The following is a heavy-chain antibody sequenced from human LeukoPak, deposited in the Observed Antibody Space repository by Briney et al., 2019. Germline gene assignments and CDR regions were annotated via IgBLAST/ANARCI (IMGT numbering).Heavy chain of an antibody. CDR1: GGSISSSTYY. J-gene: IGHJ6*03. CDR2: IFYSGRT. CDR3: ARVQGIQDYYMDV. V-gene: IGHV4-39*07. D-gene: IGHD5-18*01. Sequence: SETLSLTCTVSGGSISSSTYYWGWIRQPPGKGLEWIGSIFYSGRTYYNPSLKSRVTMSVDTSKNQFSLKLSSVTAADTAVYYCARVQGIQDYYMDVWGKGTTVTVSS.